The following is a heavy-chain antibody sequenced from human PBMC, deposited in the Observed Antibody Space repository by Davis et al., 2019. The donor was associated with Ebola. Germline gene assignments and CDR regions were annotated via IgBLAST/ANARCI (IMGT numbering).Heavy chain of an antibody. V-gene: IGHV3-48*02. Sequence: GESLKISCAASGFTFSSYSMNWVRQAPGKGLEWVSYMSHSSNTIYYADSVKGRFTISRDNAKNSLFLQMNNLRDEDTALYYCAMISSSWPYYYYYGMDVWGKGTTVTVSS. CDR2: MSHSSNTI. D-gene: IGHD6-13*01. CDR3: AMISSSWPYYYYYGMDV. CDR1: GFTFSSYS. J-gene: IGHJ6*04.